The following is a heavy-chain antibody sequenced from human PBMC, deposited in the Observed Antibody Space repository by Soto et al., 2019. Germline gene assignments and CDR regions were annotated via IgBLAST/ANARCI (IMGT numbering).Heavy chain of an antibody. CDR3: VKDEGIEAMDV. Sequence: VGPLRLSCVTPGFTFSRNTMNWVRQAPGKGLEWVASITSSGSYVYYAASVKGRFSASRDNAKNSLSLQMDSLRPVDTAIYFFVKDEGIEAMDVWGQWTTVTVSS. D-gene: IGHD3-16*02. J-gene: IGHJ6*02. CDR1: GFTFSRNT. CDR2: ITSSGSYV. V-gene: IGHV3-21*01.